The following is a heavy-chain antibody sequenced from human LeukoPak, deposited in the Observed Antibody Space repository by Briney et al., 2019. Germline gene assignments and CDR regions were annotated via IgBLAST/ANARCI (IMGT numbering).Heavy chain of an antibody. Sequence: GGSLRLSCAASGFTFSSYGMHWVRQAPGKGLVWVSRINSDGSSTSYADSVKGRFTISRDNAKNTLYLQMNSLRAEDTAVYYCAKRFGEGEFDSWGQGTLVTVSS. CDR3: AKRFGEGEFDS. CDR2: INSDGSST. J-gene: IGHJ4*02. V-gene: IGHV3-74*01. D-gene: IGHD3-10*01. CDR1: GFTFSSYG.